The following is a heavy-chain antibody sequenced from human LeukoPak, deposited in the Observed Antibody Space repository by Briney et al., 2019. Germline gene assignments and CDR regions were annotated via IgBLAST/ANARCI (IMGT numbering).Heavy chain of an antibody. D-gene: IGHD2-2*01. V-gene: IGHV4-59*01. Sequence: SETLSLTCTVSGGSISSYYWSWIRQPPGKGLEWIGYIYYSGSTNYNPSLKSRVTISVDTSKNQFSLKLSSVTAADTAVYYCAREGGQRVPAARGAFDIWGQGTMVTVSS. J-gene: IGHJ3*02. CDR3: AREGGQRVPAARGAFDI. CDR1: GGSISSYY. CDR2: IYYSGST.